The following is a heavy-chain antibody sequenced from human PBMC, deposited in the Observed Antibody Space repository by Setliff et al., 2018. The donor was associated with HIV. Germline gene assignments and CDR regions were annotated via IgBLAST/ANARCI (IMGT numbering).Heavy chain of an antibody. CDR3: ARSDIREHYYGMDV. D-gene: IGHD2-21*02. V-gene: IGHV4-4*07. CDR2: IYSSGST. Sequence: SETLSLTCTVSGDSMSGYSWSWIRQPAGKGLEWIGRIYSSGSTNYNPSLKSRLTMSVDTSKNQFSLKLRFVTAADTAVYYCARSDIREHYYGMDVWGQGTTVTVSS. J-gene: IGHJ6*02. CDR1: GDSMSGYS.